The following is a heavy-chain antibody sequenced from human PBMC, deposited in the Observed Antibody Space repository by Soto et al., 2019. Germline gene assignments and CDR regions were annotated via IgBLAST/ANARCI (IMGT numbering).Heavy chain of an antibody. V-gene: IGHV3-33*01. D-gene: IGHD7-27*01. Sequence: PGGSLRLSCAASGFIFSSFGMHWVRQAPGKGLEWVAHIWYDGSNRYYADSVKGRFTISRDNSRNTLYLQMNSLRAEDTAVYNCVTDLLGSGGHFDYWGQGTLVTVSS. CDR1: GFIFSSFG. CDR3: VTDLLGSGGHFDY. CDR2: IWYDGSNR. J-gene: IGHJ4*02.